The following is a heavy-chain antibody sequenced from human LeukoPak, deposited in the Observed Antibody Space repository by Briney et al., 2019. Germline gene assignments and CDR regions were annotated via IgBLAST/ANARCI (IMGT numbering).Heavy chain of an antibody. Sequence: SETLSLTCAVYGGSFSGYYWSWIRQPPGEGLEWIGEINHSGSTNYNPSLKRRVTISVDTSKNQFSLKLNSVTAADTAVYYCARPYGPDDYWGQGTLVTVSS. J-gene: IGHJ4*02. V-gene: IGHV4-34*01. D-gene: IGHD3-10*01. CDR1: GGSFSGYY. CDR2: INHSGST. CDR3: ARPYGPDDY.